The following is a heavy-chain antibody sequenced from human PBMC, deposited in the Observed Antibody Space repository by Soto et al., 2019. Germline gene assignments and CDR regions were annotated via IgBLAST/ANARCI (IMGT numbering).Heavy chain of an antibody. CDR3: AREAQDYYFDH. D-gene: IGHD1-26*01. CDR2: VAYSGTT. Sequence: QVQLQESGPGLVKPSETLTLTCTVSPGPISSSYWSWIRQPPGRGLEWIGHVAYSGTTKYNPSPKSRGSISVSTSKRQFSLRLTSVTAADTAVYYCAREAQDYYFDHWGQGILVTVSS. J-gene: IGHJ5*02. V-gene: IGHV4-59*01. CDR1: PGPISSSY.